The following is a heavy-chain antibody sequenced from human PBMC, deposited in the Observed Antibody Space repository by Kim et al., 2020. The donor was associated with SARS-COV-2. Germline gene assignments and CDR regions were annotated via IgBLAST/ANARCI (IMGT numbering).Heavy chain of an antibody. Sequence: GESLKISCKGSGYSFTSYWIGWVRQMPGKGLEWMGIIYPGDYDTRYSPSFQGQVTISADRSTTAYLQWSSLKASDTAMYYCARHAIARELSSDAVDIWGQGTMVTVSS. J-gene: IGHJ3*02. V-gene: IGHV5-51*01. CDR3: ARHAIARELSSDAVDI. CDR1: GYSFTSYW. CDR2: IYPGDYDT. D-gene: IGHD3-16*02.